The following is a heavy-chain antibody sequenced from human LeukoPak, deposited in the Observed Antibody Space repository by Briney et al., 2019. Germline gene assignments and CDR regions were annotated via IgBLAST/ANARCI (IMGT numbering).Heavy chain of an antibody. CDR1: GGSISSYY. CDR2: IYYSGST. CDR3: ARLRYSDYDWREADLDY. Sequence: SETLSLTCTVSGGSISSYYWSWIRQPPGKGLEWIGYIYYSGSTNYNPSLKGRVTVSVDTSKNQFSLKLRSVTAADTAVYYCARLRYSDYDWREADLDYWGQGTLVTVSS. V-gene: IGHV4-59*08. J-gene: IGHJ4*02. D-gene: IGHD5-12*01.